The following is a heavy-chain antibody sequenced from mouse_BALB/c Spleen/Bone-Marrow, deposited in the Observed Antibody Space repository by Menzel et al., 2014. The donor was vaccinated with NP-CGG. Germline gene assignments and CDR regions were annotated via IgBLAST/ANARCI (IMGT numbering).Heavy chain of an antibody. Sequence: VQLQQSGAELVKPGPSVKFSCTASGFNIKDTYMHWVKQRPEQGLEWIGRIDPANGNTKYDPKFQGKATITADTSSNTAYLQLSSLTSEDTAVYYCARWLLPYGLDYWGQGTSVTVSS. D-gene: IGHD2-3*01. CDR1: GFNIKDTY. J-gene: IGHJ4*01. V-gene: IGHV14-3*02. CDR2: IDPANGNT. CDR3: ARWLLPYGLDY.